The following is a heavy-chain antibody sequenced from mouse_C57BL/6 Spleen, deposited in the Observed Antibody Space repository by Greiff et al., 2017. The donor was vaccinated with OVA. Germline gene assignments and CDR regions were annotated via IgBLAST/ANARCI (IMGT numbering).Heavy chain of an antibody. V-gene: IGHV1-59*01. CDR2: IDPSDSYT. CDR1: GYTFTSYW. Sequence: VQLQQPGAELVRPGTSVKLSCKASGYTFTSYWMHWVKQRPGQGLEWIGVIDPSDSYTNYNQKFKGKATLTVDTSSSTAYMQLSSLTSEDSAVYYCARRGDGSRYYAMDYWGQGTSVTVSS. CDR3: ARRGDGSRYYAMDY. D-gene: IGHD1-1*01. J-gene: IGHJ4*01.